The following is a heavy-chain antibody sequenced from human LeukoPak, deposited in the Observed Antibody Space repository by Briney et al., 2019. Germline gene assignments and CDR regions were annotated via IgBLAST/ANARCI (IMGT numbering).Heavy chain of an antibody. CDR1: GGSISSSSDY. CDR2: IYHRGST. D-gene: IGHD3-10*01. Sequence: SETLSLTCTVSGGSISSSSDYWGWIRQPPGKGLEWIGSIYHRGSTYYNPSLKSRVTISVDTSKNQFSLKLSSVTAADTAVYYCARGLWFGDENPPYFDYWGQGTLVTVSS. CDR3: ARGLWFGDENPPYFDY. V-gene: IGHV4-39*07. J-gene: IGHJ4*02.